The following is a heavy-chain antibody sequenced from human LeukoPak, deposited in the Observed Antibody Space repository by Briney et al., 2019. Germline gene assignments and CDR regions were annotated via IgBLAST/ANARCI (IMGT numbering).Heavy chain of an antibody. V-gene: IGHV1-46*02. CDR1: GYTFNNYH. CDR3: ARDLTEWEMLPGY. Sequence: ASVKVSCKTSGYTFNNYHIHWVRQAPRQGLEWMGFINPSDGSTFYAQKFQGRVTMPRDTSTRTVYMELSSLRSEDTAAYYCARDLTEWEMLPGYWGQGTLVTVSS. CDR2: INPSDGST. D-gene: IGHD1-26*01. J-gene: IGHJ4*02.